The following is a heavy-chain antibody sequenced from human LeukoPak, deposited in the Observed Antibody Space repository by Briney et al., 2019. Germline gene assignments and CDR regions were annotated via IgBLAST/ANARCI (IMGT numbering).Heavy chain of an antibody. V-gene: IGHV3-20*04. CDR2: INWSGGRA. CDR3: AKVLRFLEWLYSFDY. J-gene: IGHJ4*02. D-gene: IGHD3-3*01. Sequence: GGSLRLSCAASGFTFDDYGMSWVRQVPGKGLEWVSGINWSGGRAGHADSVKGRFTISRDNSKNTLYLQMNSLRAEDTAVYYCAKVLRFLEWLYSFDYWGQGTLVTVSS. CDR1: GFTFDDYG.